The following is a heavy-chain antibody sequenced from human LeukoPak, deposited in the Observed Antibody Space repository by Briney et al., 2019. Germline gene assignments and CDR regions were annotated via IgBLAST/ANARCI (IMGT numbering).Heavy chain of an antibody. CDR1: GFNFSDYY. V-gene: IGHV3-11*01. J-gene: IGHJ4*02. CDR2: ISSSGLST. Sequence: GGSLRLSCAASGFNFSDYYMSWIRQAPGKGLEWVSYISSSGLSTYYAGSAKGRFTISRDNARNSLYLQMNSLAPEDTALYYCARGKRRFDYWGQGTLVSVSS. CDR3: ARGKRRFDY.